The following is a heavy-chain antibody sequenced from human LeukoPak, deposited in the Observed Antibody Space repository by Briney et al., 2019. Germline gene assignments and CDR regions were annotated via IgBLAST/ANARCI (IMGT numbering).Heavy chain of an antibody. CDR1: GFTFSSYG. Sequence: GGSLRLSCAASGFTFSSYGMHWVRQAPGKGLEWVTVISYDGSERYYADFVKGRFTISRDNAKNSLYLQMNSLRAEDTAVYYCARDSALYGSGSYYNEFDHWGQGTLVTVSS. CDR3: ARDSALYGSGSYYNEFDH. V-gene: IGHV3-30*03. J-gene: IGHJ4*02. D-gene: IGHD3-10*01. CDR2: ISYDGSER.